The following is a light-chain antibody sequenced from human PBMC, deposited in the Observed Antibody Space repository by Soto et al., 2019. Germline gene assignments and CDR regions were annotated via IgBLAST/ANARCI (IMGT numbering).Light chain of an antibody. CDR1: QSVSSSY. J-gene: IGKJ5*01. V-gene: IGKV3-20*01. Sequence: EIVLTQSPGTLSLSPGERATLSCRASQSVSSSYLAWYQQKPGQAPRLLIYGASSRATGIPDRFSGSGSGTDFTLAISRLEPEDCVVYYCEPDGCWVTFGPGIRLDIK. CDR2: GAS. CDR3: EPDGCWVT.